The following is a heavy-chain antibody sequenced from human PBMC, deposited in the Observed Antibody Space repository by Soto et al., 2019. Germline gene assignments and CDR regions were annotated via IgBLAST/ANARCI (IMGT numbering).Heavy chain of an antibody. CDR2: IVPTLRIT. Sequence: QVQLVQSGAEVKKPGASLRVSCETSGGTSTIYTITWVRQAPGQGLQWMGRIVPTLRITNYAQEFQGRLTITADSSTSTAHIELTSLTSEDTATYYCAHKGYGDYPLDYWGQGTLVTVSS. V-gene: IGHV1-69*02. D-gene: IGHD4-17*01. CDR1: GGTSTIYT. CDR3: AHKGYGDYPLDY. J-gene: IGHJ4*02.